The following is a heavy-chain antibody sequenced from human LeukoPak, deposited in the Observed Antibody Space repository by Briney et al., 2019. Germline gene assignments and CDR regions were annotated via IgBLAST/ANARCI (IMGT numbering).Heavy chain of an antibody. CDR3: ARDTYGSGSYYNAPLDY. V-gene: IGHV3-33*05. Sequence: PGRSLRLSCAASGISFSSYGMHWVRQAPGKGLEWVAVISYDGSNKYYGDSVKGRFTISRDNSKNTVYLQMNSLRAEDTAVYYCARDTYGSGSYYNAPLDYWGQGTLVTVSS. J-gene: IGHJ4*02. CDR1: GISFSSYG. CDR2: ISYDGSNK. D-gene: IGHD3-10*01.